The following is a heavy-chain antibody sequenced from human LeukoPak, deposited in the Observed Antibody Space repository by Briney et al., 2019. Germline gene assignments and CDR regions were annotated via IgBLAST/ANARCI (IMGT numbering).Heavy chain of an antibody. CDR2: IWYDGSKK. V-gene: IGHV3-33*01. CDR3: ARVSEDYSSGWYEEYFQY. CDR1: GFTFSRYG. D-gene: IGHD6-19*01. J-gene: IGHJ1*01. Sequence: PGRPLRLSCAASGFTFSRYGMHWVRQAPGKGLEWVAVIWYDGSKKNYADSVKGRFTISRDNSKNTLNLQMTSLRAEDTAVYYCARVSEDYSSGWYEEYFQYWGQGTLVTVSS.